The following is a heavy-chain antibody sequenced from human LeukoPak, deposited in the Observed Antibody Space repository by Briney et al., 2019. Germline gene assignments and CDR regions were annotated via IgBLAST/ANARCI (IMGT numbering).Heavy chain of an antibody. J-gene: IGHJ3*02. V-gene: IGHV4-34*01. Sequence: PSETLSLTCAVYGGSFSGYYWSWIRQPPGKGLEWIGEINHSGSTNYNPSLKSRVTISVDTSKNQFSLKLSSVTAADTAVYYCARARIMITFGGVIVIGAFDIWGQGTMVTVSS. CDR1: GGSFSGYY. D-gene: IGHD3-16*02. CDR3: ARARIMITFGGVIVIGAFDI. CDR2: INHSGST.